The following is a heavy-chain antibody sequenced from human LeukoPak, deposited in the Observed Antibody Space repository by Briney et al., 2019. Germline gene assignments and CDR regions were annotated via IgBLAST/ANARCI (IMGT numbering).Heavy chain of an antibody. D-gene: IGHD3-16*02. V-gene: IGHV3-23*01. CDR3: AKDYHVWGSYRILDY. J-gene: IGHJ4*02. Sequence: GGSLRLSCAASGSTFSSYAMSWVRQAPGKGLEWVSAISGSGGSTYYADSVKGRFTISRDNSKNTLYLQMNSLRAEDTAVYYCAKDYHVWGSYRILDYWGQGTLVTVSS. CDR1: GSTFSSYA. CDR2: ISGSGGST.